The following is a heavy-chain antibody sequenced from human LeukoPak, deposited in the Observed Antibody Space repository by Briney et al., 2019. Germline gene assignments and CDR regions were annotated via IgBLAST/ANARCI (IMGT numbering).Heavy chain of an antibody. CDR2: IYHSGST. D-gene: IGHD3-3*01. J-gene: IGHJ6*03. V-gene: IGHV4-61*08. CDR1: GGSISSGGYY. CDR3: ARALGSYDFWSGYYDYYYYMDV. Sequence: SETLSLTCTVSGGSISSGGYYWSWIRQPPGKGLEWIGYIYHSGSTYYNPSLKSRVTISVDTSKNQFSLKLSSVTAADTAVYYCARALGSYDFWSGYYDYYYYMDVWGKGTTVTVSS.